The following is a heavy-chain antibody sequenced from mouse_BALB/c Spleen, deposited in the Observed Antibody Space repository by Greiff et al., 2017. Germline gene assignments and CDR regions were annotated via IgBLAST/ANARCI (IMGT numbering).Heavy chain of an antibody. CDR2: ISSGGSYT. J-gene: IGHJ4*01. CDR1: GFTFSSYG. CDR3: ARNYDYDDAMDY. V-gene: IGHV5-6*01. D-gene: IGHD2-4*01. Sequence: EVNVVESGGDLVKPGGSLKLSCAASGFTFSSYGMSWVRQTPDKRLEWVATISSGGSYTYYPDSVKGRFTISRDNAKNTLYLQMSSLKSEDTAMYYCARNYDYDDAMDYWGQGTSVTVSS.